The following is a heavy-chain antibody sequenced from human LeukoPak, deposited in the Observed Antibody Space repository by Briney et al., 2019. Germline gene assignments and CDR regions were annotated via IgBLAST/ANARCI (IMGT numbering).Heavy chain of an antibody. J-gene: IGHJ4*02. Sequence: SETLSLTCAVYGGSFSGYYWSWIRQPPGKGLEWIGEINHSGSTNYNPSLKSRVTISVDTSKNQFSLKLSSVTAADTAVYYCARGRYSYGRYYFDYWVQGTLVTVSS. V-gene: IGHV4-34*01. CDR1: GGSFSGYY. CDR3: ARGRYSYGRYYFDY. D-gene: IGHD5-18*01. CDR2: INHSGST.